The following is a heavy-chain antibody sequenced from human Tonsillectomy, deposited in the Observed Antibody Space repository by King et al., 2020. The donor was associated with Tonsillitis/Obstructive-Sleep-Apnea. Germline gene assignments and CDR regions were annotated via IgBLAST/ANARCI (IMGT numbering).Heavy chain of an antibody. D-gene: IGHD5-18*01. CDR3: ARGSRGYSYGSVDY. Sequence: VQLVESGAEVKKPGASVKVSCKASGYTFTDYYMHWVRQAPGQGLEWMGWINPNSGGTDSAQKFRGRVTMTRDTSISTAYMELSSLTSDDTAVYYCARGSRGYSYGSVDYWGQGTVVTVSS. CDR2: INPNSGGT. V-gene: IGHV1-2*02. J-gene: IGHJ4*02. CDR1: GYTFTDYY.